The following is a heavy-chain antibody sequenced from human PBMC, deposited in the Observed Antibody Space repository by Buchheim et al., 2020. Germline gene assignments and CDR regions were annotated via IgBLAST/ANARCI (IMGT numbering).Heavy chain of an antibody. CDR1: GFTFSSYG. CDR2: ISYDGSNK. V-gene: IGHV3-30*18. J-gene: IGHJ6*02. D-gene: IGHD3-22*01. CDR3: AKVYYYDSSGYPIYYYYGMDV. Sequence: QVQLVESGGGVVQPGRSLRLSCAASGFTFSSYGMHWVRQAPGKGLEWVAVISYDGSNKYYADSVKGRFTISRDNSKNTLYLQMNSLRAEDTAVYYCAKVYYYDSSGYPIYYYYGMDVWGQGTT.